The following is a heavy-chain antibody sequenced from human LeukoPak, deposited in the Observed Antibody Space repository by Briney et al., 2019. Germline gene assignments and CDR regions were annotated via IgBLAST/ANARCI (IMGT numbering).Heavy chain of an antibody. Sequence: GGSLTLSCAASGFTLSNHWMTWVRQAPGKGLEWVAHINQDGSEEHYMDSVKARFTISRDNAKNSLSLQMNSLRAEDTAVYYCVRDGGVSGYDLLDYWGQGTLVTVSS. V-gene: IGHV3-7*01. J-gene: IGHJ4*02. CDR1: GFTLSNHW. D-gene: IGHD5-12*01. CDR2: INQDGSEE. CDR3: VRDGGVSGYDLLDY.